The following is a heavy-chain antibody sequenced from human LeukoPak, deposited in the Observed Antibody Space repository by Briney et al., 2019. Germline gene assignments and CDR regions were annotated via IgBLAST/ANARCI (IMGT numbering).Heavy chain of an antibody. CDR3: ARHGSGTYDC. Sequence: PSETLSLTCTVSGGSISSYYWSWIRQPPGKGLEWIGYISYSGSTSYNPSLKIRVSISVDTTKNQFSLKLNSVTAADTAVYFCARHGSGTYDCWGQGTLVTVSS. CDR1: GGSISSYY. D-gene: IGHD1-26*01. J-gene: IGHJ4*02. V-gene: IGHV4-59*08. CDR2: ISYSGST.